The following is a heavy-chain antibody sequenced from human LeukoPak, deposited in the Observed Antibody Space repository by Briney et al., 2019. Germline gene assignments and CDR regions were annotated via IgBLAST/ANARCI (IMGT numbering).Heavy chain of an antibody. V-gene: IGHV3-23*01. Sequence: GGSLRLSCAASGFTFSSYAMSWVRQAPGKGLEWVSTISGSGGSTYYADSVKGRFTVSRDNSKNTLYLQMNSLRAEDTAVYYCAKDLFSSAYSVAEYFHHWGQGTLVTVSS. D-gene: IGHD3-22*01. CDR2: ISGSGGST. CDR3: AKDLFSSAYSVAEYFHH. J-gene: IGHJ1*01. CDR1: GFTFSSYA.